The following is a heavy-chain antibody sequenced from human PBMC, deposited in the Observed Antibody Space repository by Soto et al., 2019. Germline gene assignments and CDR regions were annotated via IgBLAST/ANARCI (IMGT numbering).Heavy chain of an antibody. V-gene: IGHV3-7*01. CDR2: LNRDGSDK. Sequence: PGGSLRLSCAASGFTFDEYGMSWVRQVPGKGLEWVASLNRDGSDKHYVDSVRGRFTISRDSAKNSLYLQMNSLRAEDTAVYYCARDLGKCGGDCYYMAVWGKGTTVTVSS. CDR1: GFTFDEYG. D-gene: IGHD2-21*01. J-gene: IGHJ6*03. CDR3: ARDLGKCGGDCYYMAV.